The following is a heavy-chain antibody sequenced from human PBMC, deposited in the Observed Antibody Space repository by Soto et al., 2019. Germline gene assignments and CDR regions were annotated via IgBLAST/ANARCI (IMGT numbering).Heavy chain of an antibody. J-gene: IGHJ6*02. CDR2: INPSTGST. CDR1: GYTFISYY. V-gene: IGHV1-46*03. Sequence: GASVKVSCKPSGYTFISYYLQWVRQAPGQGLEWMGIINPSTGSTSYAHQFQGTVNMIRDTSTSTVYMELRSLRSEDTAVYYCARGIGIVGDRASSAHYYDMDVWGQGTTVTVSS. CDR3: ARGIGIVGDRASSAHYYDMDV. D-gene: IGHD5-18*01.